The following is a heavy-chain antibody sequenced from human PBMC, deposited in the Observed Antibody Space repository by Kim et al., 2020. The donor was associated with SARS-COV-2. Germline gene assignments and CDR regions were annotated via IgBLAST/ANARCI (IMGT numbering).Heavy chain of an antibody. Sequence: GGSLRLSCAASGFTFSSYWMHWVRQVPGQGLVWVSRIDSAGTTTAYADSVKGRFTISRDNAKNTLSLQMNSLRVEDTAVYYCARGDHYDILTGYFANWYFDLWGRGTLVTVSS. J-gene: IGHJ2*01. D-gene: IGHD3-9*01. CDR1: GFTFSSYW. CDR2: IDSAGTTT. CDR3: ARGDHYDILTGYFANWYFDL. V-gene: IGHV3-74*01.